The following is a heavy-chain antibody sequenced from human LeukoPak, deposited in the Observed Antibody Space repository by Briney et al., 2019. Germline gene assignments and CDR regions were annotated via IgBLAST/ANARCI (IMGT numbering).Heavy chain of an antibody. CDR2: ISYDGSNK. CDR3: ARLTTMTTTGGPFDY. CDR1: GFTFSSYA. Sequence: PGGSLRLSCAASGFTFSSYAMHWVRQAPGKGLEWVAVISYDGSNKYYADSVKGRFTISRDNSKNTLYLQMNSLRAEDTAVYYCARLTTMTTTGGPFDYWGQGTLVTVSS. J-gene: IGHJ4*02. V-gene: IGHV3-30*04. D-gene: IGHD4-17*01.